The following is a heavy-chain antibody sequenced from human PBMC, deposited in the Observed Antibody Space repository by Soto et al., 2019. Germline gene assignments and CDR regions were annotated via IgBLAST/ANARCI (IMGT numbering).Heavy chain of an antibody. J-gene: IGHJ5*02. D-gene: IGHD1-7*01. Sequence: ASVKVSCKASGYTFTSYGISWVRQAPGQGLEWMGWISAYNGNTNYAQKLQGRVTMTTDTSTSTAYMELRSLRSDDTAVYYCARDDRTNNWNYANWFDPWRQGTLVTVSS. V-gene: IGHV1-18*04. CDR1: GYTFTSYG. CDR3: ARDDRTNNWNYANWFDP. CDR2: ISAYNGNT.